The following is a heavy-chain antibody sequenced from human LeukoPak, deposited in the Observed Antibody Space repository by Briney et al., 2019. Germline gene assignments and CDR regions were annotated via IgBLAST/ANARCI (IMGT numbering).Heavy chain of an antibody. CDR3: ARDVRGATVTSAMFDP. Sequence: ASVKVSCKASGYTFTSYGISWVRQAPGQGLEWMGWISAYNGNTNYAQKLQGRVTMTTDTSTSTAYMELRSLRSDDTAVYYCARDVRGATVTSAMFDPWGQGTLVTVSS. V-gene: IGHV1-18*01. D-gene: IGHD4-17*01. CDR2: ISAYNGNT. CDR1: GYTFTSYG. J-gene: IGHJ5*02.